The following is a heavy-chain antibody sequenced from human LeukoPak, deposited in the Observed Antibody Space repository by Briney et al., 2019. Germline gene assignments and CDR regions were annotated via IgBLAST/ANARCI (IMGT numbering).Heavy chain of an antibody. Sequence: SVKVSCKASGGTFSSYAISWVRQAPGQGLEWMGGIIPIFGTANYAQKFQGRVTITADKSTSTAYMELSSLRSEDTAVYYCARYGWVVSAAIVGFDPWGQGTLVTVSS. D-gene: IGHD2-2*01. CDR3: ARYGWVVSAAIVGFDP. CDR1: GGTFSSYA. V-gene: IGHV1-69*06. CDR2: IIPIFGTA. J-gene: IGHJ5*02.